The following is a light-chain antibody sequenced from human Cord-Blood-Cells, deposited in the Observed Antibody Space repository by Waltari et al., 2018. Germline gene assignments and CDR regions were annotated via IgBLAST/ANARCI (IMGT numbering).Light chain of an antibody. CDR2: LNSDGRH. J-gene: IGLJ3*02. CDR3: QTWGTGIQV. Sequence: QLVLTQSPSASASLGASVKLTCTLSSGHSSYAIAWHQQQPEKGPRYLMKLNSDGRHSKGDGIPDRFSGSSSGAGRYLTISSLQSEDEADYYCQTWGTGIQVFGGGTKLTVL. V-gene: IGLV4-69*01. CDR1: SGHSSYA.